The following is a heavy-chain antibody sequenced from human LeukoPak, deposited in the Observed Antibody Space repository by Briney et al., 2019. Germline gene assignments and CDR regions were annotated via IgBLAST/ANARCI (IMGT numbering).Heavy chain of an antibody. CDR2: INHSGST. J-gene: IGHJ4*02. V-gene: IGHV4-34*01. Sequence: PSETLSLTCAVYGGSFSGYYWSWIRQPPGKGLEWIGEINHSGSTNYNPSLKSRVTISVDTSKNQFSLKLSSVTAADTAMYYCARQTVLPATHFDFWGQGTLVTVSS. CDR3: ARQTVLPATHFDF. D-gene: IGHD2-15*01. CDR1: GGSFSGYY.